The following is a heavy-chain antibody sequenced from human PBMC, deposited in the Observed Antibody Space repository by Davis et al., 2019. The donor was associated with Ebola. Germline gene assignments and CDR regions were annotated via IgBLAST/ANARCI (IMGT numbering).Heavy chain of an antibody. D-gene: IGHD4-11*01. V-gene: IGHV3-7*01. Sequence: GESLKISCAASGFTFSESWMAWVRQAPGKGLEWLANMLHDGSEKYSAGPVKGRFTISRDNARNSFYLQMNSLRAEDTAVYYCARDNYWKLDYWGQGILVTVSS. CDR2: MLHDGSEK. J-gene: IGHJ4*02. CDR3: ARDNYWKLDY. CDR1: GFTFSESW.